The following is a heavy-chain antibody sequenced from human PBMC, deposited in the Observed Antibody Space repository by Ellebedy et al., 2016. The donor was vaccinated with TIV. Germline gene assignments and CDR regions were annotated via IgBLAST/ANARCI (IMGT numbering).Heavy chain of an antibody. CDR2: IYPGYSHT. D-gene: IGHD2-15*01. Sequence: GESLKISCKSSGYSFTSYWIGWVRQMPGKGLEWMGIIYPGYSHTPYRPSFQGQVTMSADKSISTAHLQWSSLKASATAMYYCARYSGGSYSYFDLWGRGTLVTVSS. V-gene: IGHV5-51*01. J-gene: IGHJ2*01. CDR1: GYSFTSYW. CDR3: ARYSGGSYSYFDL.